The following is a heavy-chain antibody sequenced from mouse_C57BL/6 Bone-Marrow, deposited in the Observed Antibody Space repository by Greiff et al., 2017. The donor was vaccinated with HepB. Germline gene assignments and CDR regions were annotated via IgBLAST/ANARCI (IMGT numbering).Heavy chain of an antibody. CDR2: ISDGGSYT. CDR3: ARDGDECYALDY. CDR1: GFTFSSYA. V-gene: IGHV5-4*01. J-gene: IGHJ4*01. Sequence: EVKLVESGGGLVKPGGSLKLSCAASGFTFSSYAMSWVRQTPEKRLEWVATISDGGSYTYYPDNVKGRFTISRDNAKNNLYLQMSQLKSEDTAMYYCARDGDECYALDYWGQGTSVTVSS.